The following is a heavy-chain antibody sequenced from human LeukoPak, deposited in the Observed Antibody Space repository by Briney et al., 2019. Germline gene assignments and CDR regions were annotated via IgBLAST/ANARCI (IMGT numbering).Heavy chain of an antibody. CDR3: ARVVQWLVAGPFDI. V-gene: IGHV1-2*02. D-gene: IGHD6-19*01. CDR2: INPDTGGR. CDR1: GYSFTDYY. Sequence: ASVKVSCKPSGYSFTDYYIHWVRQAPGQGLEWMGWINPDTGGRNYAQKFQGRVTLSRDTSISTAYMELSRLRSDDTAVYYCARVVQWLVAGPFDIWGQGTVVTVSS. J-gene: IGHJ3*02.